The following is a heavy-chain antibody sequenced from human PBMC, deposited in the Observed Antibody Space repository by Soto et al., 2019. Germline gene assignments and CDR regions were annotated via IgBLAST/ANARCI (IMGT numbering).Heavy chain of an antibody. V-gene: IGHV1-2*02. Sequence: ASVKVSCKASGYTFTAYCLNWVPQAPGQGLEWLRWINPHNGDTNYAQNFHGRVAMTRDTSINTAFMEVRTLPCFAMRLPCLVVGFDSDQPSIFQYWGQGTRVTVSS. CDR2: INPHNGDT. CDR1: GYTFTAYC. D-gene: IGHD2-15*01. J-gene: IGHJ4*02. CDR3: VVGFDSDQPSIFQY.